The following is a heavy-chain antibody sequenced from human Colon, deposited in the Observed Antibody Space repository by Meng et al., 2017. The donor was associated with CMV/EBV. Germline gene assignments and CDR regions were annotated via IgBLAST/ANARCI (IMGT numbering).Heavy chain of an antibody. CDR1: EVMLEDYA. CDR2: ITWIGYHL. D-gene: IGHD3-16*01. J-gene: IGHJ4*02. Sequence: GGSLRLSCEASEVMLEDYAMHWVRQVPGKGLEWVAGITWIGYHLDYVDSVKGRFTISRDNAKNLLYLQMNSLRPEDTALYYCAKEGGYWGQGTLVTVSS. V-gene: IGHV3-9*01. CDR3: AKEGGY.